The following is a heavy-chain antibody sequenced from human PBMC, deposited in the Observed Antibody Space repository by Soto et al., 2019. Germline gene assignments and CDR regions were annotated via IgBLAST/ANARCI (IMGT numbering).Heavy chain of an antibody. Sequence: EVQLLESGGGLVQPGGSLRLSCAASGFTFSSYAMSWVRQAPGKGLEWVSAISDSGGSTYYADSVKGRFTISRDNSKNTLYLQMKSLRAEETAVYYCAKDLKSPVVYGNYWGQGTLVTVSS. CDR1: GFTFSSYA. D-gene: IGHD2-8*02. V-gene: IGHV3-23*01. CDR2: ISDSGGST. J-gene: IGHJ4*02. CDR3: AKDLKSPVVYGNY.